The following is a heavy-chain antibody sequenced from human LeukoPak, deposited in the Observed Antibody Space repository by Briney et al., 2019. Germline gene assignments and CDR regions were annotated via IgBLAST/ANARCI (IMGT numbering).Heavy chain of an antibody. CDR3: ARDPRYCSSTSCAGPSYFDY. Sequence: GGSLRLSCAASGFTFSSYEMNWVRQAPGKGLEWVSYISSSGSTIYYADSVKGRFTISRDNAKNSLYLQMNSLRAEDTAVYYCARDPRYCSSTSCAGPSYFDYWGQGTLVTVSS. CDR1: GFTFSSYE. D-gene: IGHD2-2*01. CDR2: ISSSGSTI. V-gene: IGHV3-48*03. J-gene: IGHJ4*02.